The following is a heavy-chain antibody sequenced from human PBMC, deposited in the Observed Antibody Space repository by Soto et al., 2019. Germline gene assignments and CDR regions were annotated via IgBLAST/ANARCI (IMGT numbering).Heavy chain of an antibody. J-gene: IGHJ4*02. CDR2: IKSKTDGGTT. CDR3: TTERTGTTH. D-gene: IGHD1-7*01. CDR1: GFTFSNAW. V-gene: IGHV3-15*01. Sequence: TVGSLRLSCAASGFTFSNAWMSCVRHSPGKGLEWVGRIKSKTDGGTTDYAAPVKGRFTISRDDSKNTLYLQMNSLKTEDTAVYYCTTERTGTTHWGQGTLVTVSS.